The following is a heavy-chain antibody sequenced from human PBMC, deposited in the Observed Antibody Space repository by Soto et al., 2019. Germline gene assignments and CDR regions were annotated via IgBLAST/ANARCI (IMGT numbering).Heavy chain of an antibody. CDR1: GGSISRYY. J-gene: IGHJ5*02. V-gene: IGHV4-59*08. D-gene: IGHD1-26*01. CDR2: IYYSGST. Sequence: SETLPLTCTVSGGSISRYYWSWIRQPPGKGLEWIGYIYYSGSTNYNPSLKSRVTISVDTSKNQFSLKLSSVTTADTAVYYCARHWGAAVYFNWFAPSGQGTLVPVSS. CDR3: ARHWGAAVYFNWFAP.